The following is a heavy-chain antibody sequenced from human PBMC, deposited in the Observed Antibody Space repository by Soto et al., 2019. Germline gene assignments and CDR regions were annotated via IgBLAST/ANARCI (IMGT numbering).Heavy chain of an antibody. D-gene: IGHD3-22*01. CDR1: GYTFTTFG. V-gene: IGHV1-69*13. Sequence: GASVKVSCKASGYTFTTFGISWVRQAPGQGLECMGGIIPIFGTANYAQKFQGRVTITADESTSTAYMELSSLRSEDTAVYYCASGDPMLVVVIEYYYYGMDVWGQGTTVTVSS. CDR2: IIPIFGTA. J-gene: IGHJ6*02. CDR3: ASGDPMLVVVIEYYYYGMDV.